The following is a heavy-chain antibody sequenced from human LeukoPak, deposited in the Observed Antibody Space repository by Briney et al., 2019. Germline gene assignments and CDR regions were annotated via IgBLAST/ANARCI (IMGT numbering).Heavy chain of an antibody. V-gene: IGHV4-59*01. Sequence: SETLSLTCTVSGGSISSYYWSWIRQPPGKGLEWIGYIYYSGSTNYNPSLKSRVTISVDTSKNQFSLKLSSVTAADTAVYYCARGDYYGSGSLYYYYGMDVWGQGTTVTVSS. D-gene: IGHD3-10*01. CDR1: GGSISSYY. CDR3: ARGDYYGSGSLYYYYGMDV. CDR2: IYYSGST. J-gene: IGHJ6*02.